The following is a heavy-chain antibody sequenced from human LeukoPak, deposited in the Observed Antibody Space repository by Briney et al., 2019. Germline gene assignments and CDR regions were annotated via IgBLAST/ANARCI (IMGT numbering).Heavy chain of an antibody. V-gene: IGHV1-2*02. CDR1: GYTFTGYY. Sequence: EASVKVSCKASGYTFTGYYMHWVRQAPGQGLEWMGWINPNSGGTNYAQKFQGRVTMTRDTSISTAYMELSRLRSDDTAVYYCAMPYYYDSSGAFDIWGQGTMVTVSS. CDR2: INPNSGGT. J-gene: IGHJ3*02. D-gene: IGHD3-22*01. CDR3: AMPYYYDSSGAFDI.